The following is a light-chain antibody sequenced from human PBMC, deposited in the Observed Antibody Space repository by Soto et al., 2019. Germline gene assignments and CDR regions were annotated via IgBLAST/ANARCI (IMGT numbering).Light chain of an antibody. CDR3: QQYYSTPLT. V-gene: IGKV4-1*01. CDR1: QSVLYSSNNKNY. J-gene: IGKJ4*01. Sequence: DIAMTQSQDSLAVSLGERATINCKSSQSVLYSSNNKNYLVWYQQKPGQPPKLLIYWASTRESGVPDRFSGSGSGTDFTLTISSLQAEDVAVYYCQQYYSTPLTFGGGTKVDI. CDR2: WAS.